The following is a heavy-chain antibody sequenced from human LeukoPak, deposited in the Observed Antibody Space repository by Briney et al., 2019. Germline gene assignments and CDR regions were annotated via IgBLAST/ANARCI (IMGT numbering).Heavy chain of an antibody. V-gene: IGHV4-4*07. J-gene: IGHJ5*02. CDR1: GGSISSYY. CDR3: AGRMTGYYERLWFDP. CDR2: IYTSGST. Sequence: SETLSLTCTVSGGSISSYYWSWIRQPAGKGLEWIGRIYTSGSTKYNPSLKSRVTMSVDTSKNQFSLKLSSVTAADTAVYYCAGRMTGYYERLWFDPWGQGTLVTVSS. D-gene: IGHD3-9*01.